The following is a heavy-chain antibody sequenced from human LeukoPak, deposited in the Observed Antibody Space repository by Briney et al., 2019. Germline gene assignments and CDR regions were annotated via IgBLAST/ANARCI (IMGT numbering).Heavy chain of an antibody. J-gene: IGHJ4*02. CDR2: IYYSGST. CDR1: GGSINNYF. Sequence: LETLSLTCAVSGGSINNYFWSWIRQPPGKGLEWIGYIYYSGSTNYNPSLKSRVTISVDTSKNQFSLKLSSVTAADTAVYYCARGRSSGWPYYFDYWGQGTLVTVSS. CDR3: ARGRSSGWPYYFDY. V-gene: IGHV4-59*01. D-gene: IGHD6-19*01.